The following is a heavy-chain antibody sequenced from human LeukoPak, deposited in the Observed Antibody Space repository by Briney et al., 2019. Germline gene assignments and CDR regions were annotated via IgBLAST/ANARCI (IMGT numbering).Heavy chain of an antibody. D-gene: IGHD4-11*01. CDR3: ARTTTAFDD. Sequence: SETLSLTCTVSGGSISSYYWSWLRQPPGKGLEWIGYVSDTGSTNYKSSLKSRVTISVDTSKNQFSLNLTSVTAADTAVYYCARTTTAFDDWGHGTQVIVSS. CDR1: GGSISSYY. J-gene: IGHJ4*01. CDR2: VSDTGST. V-gene: IGHV4-59*01.